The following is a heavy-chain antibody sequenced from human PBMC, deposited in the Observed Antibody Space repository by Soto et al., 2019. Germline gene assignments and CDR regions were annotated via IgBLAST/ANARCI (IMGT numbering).Heavy chain of an antibody. CDR2: INHSGST. Sequence: PSDTLSLTCAIYGGSFSGYYWTWIRQPPGTGLEWIGEINHSGSTNYNPSLKSRVTISVDTSKNQFSLKLTSVTAADTAVYYCARDKITGLFDYWGQGTLVTVSP. CDR3: ARDKITGLFDY. D-gene: IGHD2-8*02. V-gene: IGHV4-34*01. J-gene: IGHJ4*02. CDR1: GGSFSGYY.